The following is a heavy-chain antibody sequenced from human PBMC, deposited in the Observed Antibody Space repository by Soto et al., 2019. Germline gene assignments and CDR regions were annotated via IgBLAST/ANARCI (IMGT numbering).Heavy chain of an antibody. CDR3: ARQRSNNGWDFDY. CDR1: GGSISSSSYY. D-gene: IGHD6-19*01. Sequence: SETLSLTCTVSGGSISSSSYYWGWIRQPPGKGLEWIGSIHYSGSTYYNPSLKSRVTIPVDTSKNQFSLKLSSVTAADTAVYYCARQRSNNGWDFDYWGQGTLVTVSS. CDR2: IHYSGST. V-gene: IGHV4-39*01. J-gene: IGHJ4*02.